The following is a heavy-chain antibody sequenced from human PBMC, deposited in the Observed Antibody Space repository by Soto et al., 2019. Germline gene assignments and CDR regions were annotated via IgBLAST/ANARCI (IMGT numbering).Heavy chain of an antibody. D-gene: IGHD3-9*01. CDR1: GFTFSTHA. J-gene: IGHJ3*02. CDR2: VSASGVTT. CDR3: AKDRYFDWRNAFDI. Sequence: PGGSLRLSCAVTGFTFSTHAMSWVRQAPGKGLEWVATVSASGVTTYYTDSVKGRFTISRDNSNDTLFLQMKSLRAEDTAVYYCAKDRYFDWRNAFDIWGQGTMVTVSS. V-gene: IGHV3-23*01.